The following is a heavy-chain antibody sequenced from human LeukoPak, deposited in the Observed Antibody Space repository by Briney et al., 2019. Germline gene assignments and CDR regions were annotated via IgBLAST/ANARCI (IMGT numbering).Heavy chain of an antibody. Sequence: GGSLRLSCAASRFTFSNYAMSWVRQAPGKGLECVSTISGSGDSTYYTDSVKGRFTISRDNSKNTLYLQMNSLRADDTAVYYCTKRRGFSAYDSWFDPWGQGTLITVSS. V-gene: IGHV3-23*01. CDR3: TKRRGFSAYDSWFDP. D-gene: IGHD5-12*01. J-gene: IGHJ5*02. CDR2: ISGSGDST. CDR1: RFTFSNYA.